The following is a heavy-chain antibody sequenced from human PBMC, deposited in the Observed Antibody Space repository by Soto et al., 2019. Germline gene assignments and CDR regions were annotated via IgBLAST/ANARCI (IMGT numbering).Heavy chain of an antibody. V-gene: IGHV3-23*01. CDR3: AKGAAGASTSHYGMDV. CDR2: ISGSGGST. D-gene: IGHD2-2*01. J-gene: IGHJ6*02. CDR1: GFTFSSYA. Sequence: AGGSLRLCCAASGFTFSSYAMSWVRQAPGKGLEWVSAISGSGGSTYYADSVKGRFTISRDNSKNTLYLQMNSLRAEDTAVYYCAKGAAGASTSHYGMDVWGQGTTVTVS.